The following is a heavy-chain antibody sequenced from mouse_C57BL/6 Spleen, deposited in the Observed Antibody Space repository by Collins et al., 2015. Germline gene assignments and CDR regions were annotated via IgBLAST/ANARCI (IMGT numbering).Heavy chain of an antibody. CDR1: GFSLTSYS. D-gene: IGHD3-3*01. CDR2: IWSDGST. J-gene: IGHJ1*03. Sequence: QVQLKESGPGLVAPSQSLSITCTVSGFSLTSYSVHWVRQPPGKGLEWLVVIWSDGSTTYNSTLKSRLSISKDNSKSQVFLKMNSLQTDDTAMYYCARQKGPHWYFDVWGTGTTVTVSS. CDR3: ARQKGPHWYFDV. V-gene: IGHV2-6-1*01.